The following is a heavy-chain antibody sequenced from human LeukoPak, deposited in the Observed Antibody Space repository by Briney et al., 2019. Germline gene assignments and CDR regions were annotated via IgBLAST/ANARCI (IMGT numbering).Heavy chain of an antibody. CDR1: GFTFSSYA. CDR2: ISGRGGST. J-gene: IGHJ4*02. V-gene: IGHV3-23*01. Sequence: PGGSLRLSCAASGFTFSSYAMSWVRQAPGKGLEWVSAISGRGGSTYYADSVKGRFTISRDNSKNTLYLQMNSLRAEDTAVYYCARALYEFCSGGSCYSYYFDYWGQGTLVTVSS. D-gene: IGHD2-15*01. CDR3: ARALYEFCSGGSCYSYYFDY.